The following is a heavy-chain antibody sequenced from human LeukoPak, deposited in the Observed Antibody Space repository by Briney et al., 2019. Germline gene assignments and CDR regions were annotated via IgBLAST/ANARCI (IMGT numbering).Heavy chain of an antibody. CDR3: AREKYCSGGSCFTAGAFDI. V-gene: IGHV1-69*05. CDR2: IIPIFGTA. CDR1: GGTFSSYA. D-gene: IGHD2-15*01. Sequence: GASVKVSCKASGGTFSSYAISWVRQAPGQGLEWMGGIIPIFGTANYAQKFQGRVTITTDESTSTAYMELSSLRSEDTAVYYCAREKYCSGGSCFTAGAFDIWGQGTMVTVSS. J-gene: IGHJ3*02.